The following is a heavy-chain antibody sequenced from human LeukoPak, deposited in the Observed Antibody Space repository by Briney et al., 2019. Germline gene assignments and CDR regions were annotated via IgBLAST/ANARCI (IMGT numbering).Heavy chain of an antibody. J-gene: IGHJ3*02. D-gene: IGHD3-10*02. V-gene: IGHV3-48*01. CDR3: ASILWLYYYGRGGAFDI. CDR1: GFTFSSYS. Sequence: GGSLRLSCAASGFTFSSYSMNWVRQAPGKGLEWVSYISSSSSTIYYADSVKGRFTISRDNAKNSLYLQMSSLRAEDTAVYYCASILWLYYYGRGGAFDIWGQGTMVTVSS. CDR2: ISSSSSTI.